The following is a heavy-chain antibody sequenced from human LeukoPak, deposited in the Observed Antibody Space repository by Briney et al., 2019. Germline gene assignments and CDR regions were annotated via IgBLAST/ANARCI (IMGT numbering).Heavy chain of an antibody. D-gene: IGHD2-2*02. CDR3: ARDLVVVPAAIFDVFSRLDYYYGMDV. Sequence: SVKVSCKASGYTFTSYGISWVRQAPGQGLEWMGWISAYNGNTNYAQKLQGRVTMTTDTSTSTAYMELRSLRSDDTAVYYCARDLVVVPAAIFDVFSRLDYYYGMDVWGQGTTVTVSS. J-gene: IGHJ6*02. CDR2: ISAYNGNT. CDR1: GYTFTSYG. V-gene: IGHV1-18*01.